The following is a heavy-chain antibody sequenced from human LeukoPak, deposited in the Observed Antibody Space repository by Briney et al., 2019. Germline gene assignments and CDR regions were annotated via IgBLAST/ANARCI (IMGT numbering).Heavy chain of an antibody. CDR3: AIGGTYGSGS. CDR1: GFTFANSW. Sequence: PGGSLRLSCAASGFTFANSWMHWVRQAPGKGLVWHSLINNDGSTTNYADSVKGRFTISRDNAKNTVYLQMNSLRAEDTAVYYCAIGGTYGSGSWGQGTLVTVSS. V-gene: IGHV3-74*01. D-gene: IGHD3-10*01. J-gene: IGHJ4*02. CDR2: INNDGSTT.